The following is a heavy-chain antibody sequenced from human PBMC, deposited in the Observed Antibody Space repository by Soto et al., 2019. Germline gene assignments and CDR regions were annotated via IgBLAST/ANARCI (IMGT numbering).Heavy chain of an antibody. CDR3: AKGGRQWLVTSDFNY. D-gene: IGHD6-19*01. CDR1: GGSISSSSYY. V-gene: IGHV4-39*01. Sequence: SETLSLTCTVSGGSISSSSYYWGWIRQPPGKGLEWIGSIYYSGSTYYNPSLKSRVTISVDTSKNQFSLKLSSVTAADTAVYYCAKGGRQWLVTSDFNYWGQGALVTVSS. J-gene: IGHJ4*02. CDR2: IYYSGST.